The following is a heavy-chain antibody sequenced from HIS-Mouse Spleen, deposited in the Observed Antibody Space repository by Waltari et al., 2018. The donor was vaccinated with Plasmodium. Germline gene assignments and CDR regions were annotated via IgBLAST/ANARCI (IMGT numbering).Heavy chain of an antibody. D-gene: IGHD6-13*01. CDR1: GYTFTGYY. CDR3: ARVLGYKAAAGTFVEYFQH. V-gene: IGHV1-2*02. CDR2: INPNSGGT. J-gene: IGHJ1*01. Sequence: QVQLVQSGAEVKKPGASVKVSCKASGYTFTGYYMHWVRHAPARALEWMGWINPNSGGTNYAQKFQGRVTMTRDTSISTAYMELSRLRSDDTAVYYCARVLGYKAAAGTFVEYFQHWGQGTLVTVSS.